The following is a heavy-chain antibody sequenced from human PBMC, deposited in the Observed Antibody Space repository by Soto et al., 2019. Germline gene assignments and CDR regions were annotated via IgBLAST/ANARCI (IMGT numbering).Heavy chain of an antibody. V-gene: IGHV4-59*01. CDR2: IHHSGST. J-gene: IGHJ4*02. Sequence: SETLSLTCTVSGASLSSSYCSWIRPPPRKGLEWIGYIHHSGSTNCNPFVKSRVTISGGTSKNQFSLNRSSLTNADTAVYFCARGGNRYSSTSSGVGGFDYWGQGTLVTVSS. CDR3: ARGGNRYSSTSSGVGGFDY. D-gene: IGHD6-6*01. CDR1: GASLSSSY.